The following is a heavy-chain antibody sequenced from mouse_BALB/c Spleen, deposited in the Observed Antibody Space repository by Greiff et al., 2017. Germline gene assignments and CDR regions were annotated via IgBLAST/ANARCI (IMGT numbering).Heavy chain of an antibody. D-gene: IGHD2-3*01. V-gene: IGHV2-9*02. Sequence: QVQLQQSGPGLVAPSQSLSITCTVSGFSLTSYGVHWVRQPPGKGLEWLGVIWAGGSTNYNSALMSRLSISKDNSKSQVFLKMNSLQTDDTAMYYCARDYDGYSDYFDYWGQGTTLTVSS. CDR1: GFSLTSYG. CDR3: ARDYDGYSDYFDY. J-gene: IGHJ2*01. CDR2: IWAGGST.